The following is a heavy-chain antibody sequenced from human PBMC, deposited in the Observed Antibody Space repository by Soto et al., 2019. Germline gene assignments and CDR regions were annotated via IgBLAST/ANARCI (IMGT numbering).Heavy chain of an antibody. Sequence: QMQLVQSGAEVKERGSSVKISCKTSGGTFNTYALTWVRQAPGQGLEWIGGIIPIFGIKNVAQRFQGRVTINADESLTTAYMEMTSLRSDDTVVYYCAKEAGDHWGQGTRVTVSS. CDR1: GGTFNTYA. V-gene: IGHV1-69*01. CDR3: AKEAGDH. J-gene: IGHJ4*02. D-gene: IGHD3-10*01. CDR2: IIPIFGIK.